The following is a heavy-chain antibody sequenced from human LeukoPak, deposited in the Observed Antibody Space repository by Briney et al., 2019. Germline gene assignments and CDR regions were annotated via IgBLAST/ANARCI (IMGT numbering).Heavy chain of an antibody. Sequence: PGGSLRLSCAASGFTFSSYGMSWVRQAPGQGLEWVSTISASGGTTYYADSVKGRFTISRDNSRNTLYLQMNSLRAEDTAVYYCAKGGSSGWPVRHFDDWGQGSLVTVSS. CDR2: ISASGGTT. J-gene: IGHJ4*02. CDR1: GFTFSSYG. CDR3: AKGGSSGWPVRHFDD. D-gene: IGHD6-19*01. V-gene: IGHV3-23*01.